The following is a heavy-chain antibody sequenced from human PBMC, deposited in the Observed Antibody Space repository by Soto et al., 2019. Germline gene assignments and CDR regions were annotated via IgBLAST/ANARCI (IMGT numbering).Heavy chain of an antibody. CDR1: GGTFSSYA. CDR2: IIPIFGTA. Sequence: SVQVSCKASGGTFSSYAISWVRQAPGQGLEWMGGIIPIFGTANYAQKFQGRVTITADESTSTAYMELSSLRSEDTAVYYCARGRDGFYYYYYGMDVWGQGTTVTVSS. D-gene: IGHD5-12*01. CDR3: ARGRDGFYYYYYGMDV. V-gene: IGHV1-69*13. J-gene: IGHJ6*02.